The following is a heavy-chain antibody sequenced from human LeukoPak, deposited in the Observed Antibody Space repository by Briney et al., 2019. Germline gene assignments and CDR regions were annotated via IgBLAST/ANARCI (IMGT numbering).Heavy chain of an antibody. CDR2: IYYSGST. CDR1: GGSISSSGYY. Sequence: SETLSLTCTVSGGSISSSGYYWGWIRQPPGKGLEWIGSIYYSGSTYYNPSLKSRVTISVDTSKNQFSLKLRSVTAADTAVYYCARHPCSGGSCPLDYYYYYGMDVWGQGTTVTVSS. V-gene: IGHV4-39*01. J-gene: IGHJ6*02. D-gene: IGHD2-15*01. CDR3: ARHPCSGGSCPLDYYYYYGMDV.